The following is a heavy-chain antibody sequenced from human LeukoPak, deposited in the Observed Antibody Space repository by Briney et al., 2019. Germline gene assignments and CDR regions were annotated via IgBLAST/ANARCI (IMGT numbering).Heavy chain of an antibody. V-gene: IGHV3-23*01. J-gene: IGHJ6*02. CDR2: ISGSGGST. Sequence: GGSLRLSCAASGFTFSSYAMSWVRQAPGKGLEWVSAISGSGGSTYYADSVKGRFTISRDNSKNTLYLQMNSLRAEDTAVYYCAKDPPRTWTQLWSRSYYYYGMDVWGQGTTVTVSS. CDR1: GFTFSSYA. CDR3: AKDPPRTWTQLWSRSYYYYGMDV. D-gene: IGHD5-18*01.